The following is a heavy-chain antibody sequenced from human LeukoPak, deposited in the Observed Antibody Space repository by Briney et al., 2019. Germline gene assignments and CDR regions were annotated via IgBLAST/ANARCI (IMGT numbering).Heavy chain of an antibody. V-gene: IGHV6-1*01. CDR3: ARNPRWHYDILTGYYPDGFFDY. Sequence: SQTLSLTCAISGDSVSSNSAAWNWIRQSPSRGLEWLGKTYYRSKWYDDYAVSVKSRITINTDTSKNQFSLQLNSVTPEDTAVFYCARNPRWHYDILTGYYPDGFFDYWGQGTLVTVSS. CDR1: GDSVSSNSAA. D-gene: IGHD3-9*01. J-gene: IGHJ4*02. CDR2: TYYRSKWYD.